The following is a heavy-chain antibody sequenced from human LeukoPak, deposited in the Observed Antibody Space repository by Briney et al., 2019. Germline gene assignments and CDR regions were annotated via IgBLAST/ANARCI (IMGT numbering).Heavy chain of an antibody. CDR2: INHSGST. Sequence: SETLSLTCAVYGGSFSGYYWSWIRQPPGKGLEWIGEINHSGSTNYNPSLKGRVTISVDTSKNQFSLKLGSVTAADTAVYYCARVGFGELPLDYWGQGTLVTVSS. CDR1: GGSFSGYY. V-gene: IGHV4-34*01. D-gene: IGHD3-10*01. CDR3: ARVGFGELPLDY. J-gene: IGHJ4*02.